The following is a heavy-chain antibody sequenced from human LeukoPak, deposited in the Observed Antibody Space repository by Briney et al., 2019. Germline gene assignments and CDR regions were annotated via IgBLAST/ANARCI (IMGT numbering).Heavy chain of an antibody. Sequence: PGGSLRLSCAASGFTFSSYWMTWVRQALGKGLEWVANIKQDGSKKNYVDSVKGRFTISRDNARNSLYLQMNSLRAEDTAVYYCATPLDYYDTSGYHQGGDWGQGTLVTVSS. J-gene: IGHJ4*02. CDR3: ATPLDYYDTSGYHQGGD. CDR2: IKQDGSKK. CDR1: GFTFSSYW. V-gene: IGHV3-7*03. D-gene: IGHD3-22*01.